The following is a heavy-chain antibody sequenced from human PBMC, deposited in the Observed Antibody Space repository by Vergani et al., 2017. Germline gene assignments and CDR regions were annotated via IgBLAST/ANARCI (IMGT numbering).Heavy chain of an antibody. CDR1: GFKFSQFG. CDR2: ISYDGSKT. Sequence: VQLLESGGGVVQPGTSLRLSCEASGFKFSQFGMHWVRQGPGKGLEWVAFISYDGSKTQYADSEKGRVTISRDNSKNTVFLQMHSLRAEDTAIYYCVKEKIDLGSYFFDSWGHGILVTVSS. J-gene: IGHJ4*01. V-gene: IGHV3-33*05. CDR3: VKEKIDLGSYFFDS. D-gene: IGHD2/OR15-2a*01.